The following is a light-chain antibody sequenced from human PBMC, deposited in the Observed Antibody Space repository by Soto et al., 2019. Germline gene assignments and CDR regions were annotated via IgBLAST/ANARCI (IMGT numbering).Light chain of an antibody. Sequence: VLTQAPGTLSLSPGERATLSCRASQSVSSNFLAWYQQKPGQAPRLLIYNASNRATGIPDRFSGSGSGTDFTLTISRLEPEDFAVYYCQQYGSSPRTFGQGTKV. CDR2: NAS. CDR3: QQYGSSPRT. J-gene: IGKJ1*01. V-gene: IGKV3-20*01. CDR1: QSVSSNF.